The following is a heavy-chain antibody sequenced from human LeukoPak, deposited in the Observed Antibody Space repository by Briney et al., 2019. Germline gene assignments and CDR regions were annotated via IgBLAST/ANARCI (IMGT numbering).Heavy chain of an antibody. CDR3: ARDRYDYVWGSYRLSLDY. Sequence: SETLSLTCAVYGGSFSGYYWSWIRQPPGKGLEWIGEINHSGSTNYNPSLKSRVTISVDTSKNQFSLQLSSVPAADTAVYYCARDRYDYVWGSYRLSLDYWGQGTLVTVSS. CDR1: GGSFSGYY. D-gene: IGHD3-16*02. J-gene: IGHJ4*02. CDR2: INHSGST. V-gene: IGHV4-34*01.